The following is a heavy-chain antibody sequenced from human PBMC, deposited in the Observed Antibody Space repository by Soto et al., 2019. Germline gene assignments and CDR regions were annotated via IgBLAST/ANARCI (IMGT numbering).Heavy chain of an antibody. CDR2: VGSSGGGT. D-gene: IGHD2-15*01. Sequence: PGGSLRLSCATSGFTFSTYAMRWVRQAPGKGLEWVSTVGSSGGGTHYADSVKGRFTISRDNSKNTLYLQMDSLRVEDTAVFYWAGGTIYSSEGWGQGPLVTVSS. CDR3: AGGTIYSSEG. CDR1: GFTFSTYA. J-gene: IGHJ4*02. V-gene: IGHV3-23*01.